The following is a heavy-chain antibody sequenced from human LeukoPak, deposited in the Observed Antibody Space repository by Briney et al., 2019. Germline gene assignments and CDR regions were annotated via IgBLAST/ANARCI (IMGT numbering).Heavy chain of an antibody. CDR2: IYYSGST. J-gene: IGHJ3*02. Sequence: SETLSLTCTVSGGSISSGGYYWSWIRQHPGKGLEWIGYIYYSGSTYYNPSLKSRVTISVDTSKNQLSLKLSSVTAADTAVYYCARDTTVTTNDAFDIWGQGAMVTVSS. V-gene: IGHV4-31*03. D-gene: IGHD4-17*01. CDR3: ARDTTVTTNDAFDI. CDR1: GGSISSGGYY.